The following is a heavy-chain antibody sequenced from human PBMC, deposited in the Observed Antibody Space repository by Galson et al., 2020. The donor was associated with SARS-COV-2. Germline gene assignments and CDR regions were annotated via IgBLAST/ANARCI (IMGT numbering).Heavy chain of an antibody. CDR3: ARQEGYCTNGVCYSFLFGGVIVD. CDR1: GYSISSGYY. CDR2: IYHSGST. J-gene: IGHJ4*02. V-gene: IGHV4-38-2*02. D-gene: IGHD2-8*01. Sequence: SETLSLTCTVSGYSISSGYYWGWIRQPPGKGLEWIGSIYHSGSTYYNPSLKSRVTISVDTSKNQFSLKLSSVTAADTAVYYCARQEGYCTNGVCYSFLFGGVIVDWGQGTLVTVSS.